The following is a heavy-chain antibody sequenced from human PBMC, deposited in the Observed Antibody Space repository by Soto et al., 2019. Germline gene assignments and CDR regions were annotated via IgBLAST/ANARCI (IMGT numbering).Heavy chain of an antibody. CDR2: ISAYNGNT. CDR3: ARCPYYDFWSGYPQTNWFDP. CDR1: GYTFTSYG. J-gene: IGHJ5*02. Sequence: ASVKVSCKASGYTFTSYGISWVRQAPGQGLEWMGWISAYNGNTNYAQKLQGRVTMTTDTSTSTAYMELRSLRSDDTAVYYCARCPYYDFWSGYPQTNWFDPWGQGTLVTVSS. D-gene: IGHD3-3*01. V-gene: IGHV1-18*01.